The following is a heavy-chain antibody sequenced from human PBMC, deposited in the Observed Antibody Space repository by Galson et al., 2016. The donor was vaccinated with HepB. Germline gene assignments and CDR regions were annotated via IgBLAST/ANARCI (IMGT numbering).Heavy chain of an antibody. CDR2: ISRDGSET. CDR3: VRDARHSLVVTAIQFDY. J-gene: IGHJ4*02. V-gene: IGHV3-74*01. D-gene: IGHD2-21*02. Sequence: SLSLSCAASGCLFSSHWIHCVRQASGKGLVWVSRISRDGSETNYADFVKGRFTISRDNAKSTVDLQMNSLRADDRAVYYFVRDARHSLVVTAIQFDYWGPGTLVTVSS. CDR1: GCLFSSHW.